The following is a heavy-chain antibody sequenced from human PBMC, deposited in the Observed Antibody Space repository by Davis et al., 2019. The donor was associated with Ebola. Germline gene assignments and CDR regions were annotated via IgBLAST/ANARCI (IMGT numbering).Heavy chain of an antibody. D-gene: IGHD3-3*01. CDR1: GYTFTGYY. CDR3: ANAYDFWSGSADYGMDV. CDR2: INPNSGGT. J-gene: IGHJ6*02. V-gene: IGHV1-2*02. Sequence: ASVKVSCKASGYTFTGYYMHWVRQAPGQGLEWMGWINPNSGGTNYAQKFQGRVTMTRDTSISTAYMELSRLRSDDTAVYYCANAYDFWSGSADYGMDVWGQGTTVTVSS.